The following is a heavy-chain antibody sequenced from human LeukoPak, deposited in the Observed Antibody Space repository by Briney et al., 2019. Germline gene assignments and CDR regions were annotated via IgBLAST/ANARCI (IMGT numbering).Heavy chain of an antibody. V-gene: IGHV4-39*07. J-gene: IGHJ4*02. CDR3: ARGRGRADY. CDR1: GGSISSSGYY. Sequence: PSETLSLTCTVSGGSISSSGYYWSWIRQPPGKGLEWIGEINHSGSTNYNPSLKSRVTISVDTSKNQFSLKLSSVTAADTAVYYCARGRGRADYWGQGTLVTVSS. CDR2: INHSGST. D-gene: IGHD3-10*01.